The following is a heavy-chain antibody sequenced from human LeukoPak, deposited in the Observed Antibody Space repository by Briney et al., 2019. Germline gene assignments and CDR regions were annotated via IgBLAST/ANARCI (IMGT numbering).Heavy chain of an antibody. D-gene: IGHD3-22*01. Sequence: GGSVKVSCMASGYTFTSYYIHWVRPAPGKGLELMGIVNPRGGSKNYAQKFQGRAIMNSETSTTTVYMELSSLRSEDTAVYYCARGGYSDNNNYWTSDYWGQGTLVTVSS. CDR1: GYTFTSYY. J-gene: IGHJ4*02. CDR3: ARGGYSDNNNYWTSDY. V-gene: IGHV1-46*01. CDR2: VNPRGGSK.